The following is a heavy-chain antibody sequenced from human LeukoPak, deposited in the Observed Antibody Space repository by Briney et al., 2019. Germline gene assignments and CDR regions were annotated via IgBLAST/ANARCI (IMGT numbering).Heavy chain of an antibody. Sequence: PGGSLSLSCAASGFSFNNYWMHWVRQTPGKGLEWVSGINWNGGSTGYADSVKGRFTISRDNAKNSLYLQMNSLRAEDTALYYCARVSNNYDILTGYSRGGYYFDYWGQGTLVTVSS. CDR3: ARVSNNYDILTGYSRGGYYFDY. CDR2: INWNGGST. V-gene: IGHV3-20*04. CDR1: GFSFNNYW. D-gene: IGHD3-9*01. J-gene: IGHJ4*02.